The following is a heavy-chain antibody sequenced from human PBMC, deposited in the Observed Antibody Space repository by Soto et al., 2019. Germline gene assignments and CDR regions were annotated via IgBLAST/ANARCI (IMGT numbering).Heavy chain of an antibody. CDR2: IYYSGST. V-gene: IGHV4-39*01. CDR3: ARQVACSGGSCYAYYFDY. D-gene: IGHD2-15*01. J-gene: IGHJ4*02. Sequence: EALSLTCIVSGGSISSSSYYWGWIRQPPGKGLEWIGSIYYSGSTYYNPSLKSRVTISVDTSKNQFSLKLSSVTAADTAVYYCARQVACSGGSCYAYYFDYWGQGTLVTVSS. CDR1: GGSISSSSYY.